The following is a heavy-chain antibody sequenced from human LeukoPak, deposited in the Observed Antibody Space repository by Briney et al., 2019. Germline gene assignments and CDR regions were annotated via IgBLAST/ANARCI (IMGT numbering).Heavy chain of an antibody. V-gene: IGHV2-70*11. J-gene: IGHJ4*02. Sequence: SGPALVKPTQTLTLTCTFSGFSLSTSRVFVSWIRQPPGKALEWLARIDWDDDKYYSTSLKTRLTISKDTSKNQVLLTMTNMDPVDTATYYCARERMIRGVITDYWGQGTLVTVSS. CDR2: IDWDDDK. D-gene: IGHD3-10*01. CDR1: GFSLSTSRVF. CDR3: ARERMIRGVITDY.